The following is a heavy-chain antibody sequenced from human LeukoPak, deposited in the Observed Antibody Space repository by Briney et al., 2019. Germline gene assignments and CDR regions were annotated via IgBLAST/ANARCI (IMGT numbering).Heavy chain of an antibody. J-gene: IGHJ4*02. CDR2: ISGSGSTI. CDR3: ARDFYSSSWYYFDY. V-gene: IGHV3-23*01. CDR1: GITFSSYG. Sequence: GGTLRLSCAASGITFSSYGMSWVRQAPGKGLEWVSAISGSGSTIYYADSVKGRFTISRDNSKNTLYLQMNSLRSDDTAVYYCARDFYSSSWYYFDYWGQGTLVTVSS. D-gene: IGHD6-13*01.